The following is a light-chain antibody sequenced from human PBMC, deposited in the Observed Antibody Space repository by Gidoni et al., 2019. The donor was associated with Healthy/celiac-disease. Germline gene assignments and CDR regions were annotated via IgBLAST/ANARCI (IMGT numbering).Light chain of an antibody. CDR3: KQYGSSPWT. Sequence: EIVLTQSPSTLSLSPGERATLSCRASQSVSSSYLAWYQQKPGQAPRLLIYGASSRDTGIPDRFSGSGSGKDFTLTSSRLEPEDFAVYYCKQYGSSPWTFGQGTKVEIK. CDR2: GAS. J-gene: IGKJ1*01. V-gene: IGKV3-20*01. CDR1: QSVSSSY.